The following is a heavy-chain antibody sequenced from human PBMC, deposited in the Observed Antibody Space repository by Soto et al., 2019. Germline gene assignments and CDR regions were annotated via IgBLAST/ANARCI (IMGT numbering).Heavy chain of an antibody. D-gene: IGHD3-16*01. Sequence: QVQLQESGPGLVKPSETLSLTCTFSGGSISYYYWSWIRQPPGKGLEWIGYIYYSGSTNYNPSLRGRVTVLPDRSTDPFSLKLGSVTAAGPAVYYWAEGGGRFDYWGRGTLVTVCS. CDR3: AEGGGRFDY. CDR2: IYYSGST. CDR1: GGSISYYY. V-gene: IGHV4-59*08. J-gene: IGHJ4*02.